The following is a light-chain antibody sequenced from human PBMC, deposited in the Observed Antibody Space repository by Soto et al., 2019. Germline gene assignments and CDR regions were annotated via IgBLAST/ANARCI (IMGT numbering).Light chain of an antibody. CDR1: SSDVGRYNH. CDR3: SSYTSKSSLI. J-gene: IGLJ2*01. Sequence: QSALTQPASVSGSPGQSITISCTGTSSDVGRYNHVSWYQQHPGRAPQLIIYEVRNRPSGISFRFSGSKSGNTASLTISGLQAEDEADYYCSSYTSKSSLIFGGGTKLTVL. CDR2: EVR. V-gene: IGLV2-14*01.